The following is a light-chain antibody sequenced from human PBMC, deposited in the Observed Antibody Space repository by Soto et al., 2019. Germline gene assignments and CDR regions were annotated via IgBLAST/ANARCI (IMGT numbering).Light chain of an antibody. V-gene: IGLV2-8*01. Sequence: QSVLTQPPSASGSPGQSVTISCTGTKNDIGVYDFVSWYQHHPGKAPRLIIYEVVQRPSGVPDRFSGSKSGNTASLTVSGLQAADEADYHCSSYTASLTVVFGGGTKLTVL. CDR3: SSYTASLTVV. CDR1: KNDIGVYDF. CDR2: EVV. J-gene: IGLJ2*01.